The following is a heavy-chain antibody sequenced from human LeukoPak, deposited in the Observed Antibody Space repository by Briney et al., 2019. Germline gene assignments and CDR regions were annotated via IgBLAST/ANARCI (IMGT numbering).Heavy chain of an antibody. CDR3: ARILGGNHGPSFDY. CDR2: IYHSDST. V-gene: IGHV4-38-2*02. D-gene: IGHD3-10*01. CDR1: GYSISSGYY. Sequence: KPSETLSLTCTVSGYSISSGYYWGWIRQPPGKGLEWIGYIYHSDSTNYNPSLKSRVTISGDTSKNQISLKLSSVTAADTAVYYCARILGGNHGPSFDYWGQGTLVTVSS. J-gene: IGHJ4*02.